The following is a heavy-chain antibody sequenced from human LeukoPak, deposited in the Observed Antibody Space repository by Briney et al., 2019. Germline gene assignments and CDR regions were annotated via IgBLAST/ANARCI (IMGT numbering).Heavy chain of an antibody. V-gene: IGHV5-51*01. D-gene: IGHD5-18*01. CDR3: ARRGYTYGSRVANWFDP. CDR1: GYSFPSYW. J-gene: IGHJ5*02. CDR2: IYPVNSDT. Sequence: GESLKISCKGSGYSFPSYWIGWVRQMPGKGLEWMGIIYPVNSDTRYSPSFQGQVTISADKSINTAYLQWSSLKASDTAMYYCARRGYTYGSRVANWFDPWGQRTLVTVSS.